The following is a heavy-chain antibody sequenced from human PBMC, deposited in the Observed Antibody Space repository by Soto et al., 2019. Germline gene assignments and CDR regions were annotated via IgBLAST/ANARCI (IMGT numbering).Heavy chain of an antibody. Sequence: QVQLEQSGPEVKKPGSSVKVSCKASGGTFRNSAISWVRQAPGQGLEWMGGIMPIFRTPDYAQKFQGRVTITADESASKAYMELTGLRSDDTAVYYCARDNDRPQLGGNYYYILDVWGHGTTVTVSS. CDR2: IMPIFRTP. J-gene: IGHJ6*02. V-gene: IGHV1-69*12. CDR1: GGTFRNSA. D-gene: IGHD1-1*01. CDR3: ARDNDRPQLGGNYYYILDV.